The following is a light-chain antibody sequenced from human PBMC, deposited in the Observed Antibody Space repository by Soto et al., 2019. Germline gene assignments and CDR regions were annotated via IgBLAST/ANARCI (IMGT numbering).Light chain of an antibody. CDR1: ENINSY. Sequence: DIQMTQSPSSLSASVGDRDTITCRASENINSYLNWYQQRPGKAPKVLIFAASVLQSGVPSRFSGSGSGTDFTLIINSLQPEDFATYYCQQSYSTPRTFGQGTKLEIK. J-gene: IGKJ2*01. V-gene: IGKV1-39*01. CDR3: QQSYSTPRT. CDR2: AAS.